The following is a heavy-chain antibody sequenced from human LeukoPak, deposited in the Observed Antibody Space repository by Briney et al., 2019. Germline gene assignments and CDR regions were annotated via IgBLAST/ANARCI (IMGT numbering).Heavy chain of an antibody. CDR1: GFTLSSYG. CDR2: IWYDGSNK. D-gene: IGHD6-19*01. CDR3: ARDTPFSSGWYGGVDY. J-gene: IGHJ4*02. V-gene: IGHV3-33*01. Sequence: GRSLRLSCAASGFTLSSYGMHWVRQAPGKGLEWVAVIWYDGSNKYYADSVKGRFTISRDNSKNTLYLQMNSLRAEDTAVYYCARDTPFSSGWYGGVDYWGQGTLVTVSS.